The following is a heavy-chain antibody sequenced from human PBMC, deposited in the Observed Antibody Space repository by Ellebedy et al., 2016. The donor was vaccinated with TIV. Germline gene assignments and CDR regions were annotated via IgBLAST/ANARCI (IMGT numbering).Heavy chain of an antibody. D-gene: IGHD1-1*01. J-gene: IGHJ3*02. CDR1: GFTVSSNY. CDR3: ARETFNDVDLKVWGVLDM. Sequence: GGSLRLSYAASGFTVSSNYMSWVRQAPGKGLQWVSLIDSGGSTYYADSVKGRYTISRDNSKKILYLQMNSLRTEDTAVYYCARETFNDVDLKVWGVLDMWGQGTMVTVSS. V-gene: IGHV3-66*01. CDR2: IDSGGST.